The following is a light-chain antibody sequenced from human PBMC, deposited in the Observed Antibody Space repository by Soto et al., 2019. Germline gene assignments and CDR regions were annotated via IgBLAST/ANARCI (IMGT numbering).Light chain of an antibody. Sequence: EIVLTQSPGTLSLPPGERATLSCRASQSVSSSYLAWYQQKPGQAPRLLIYGASSRATGIPDRFSGSGSGTDFTLTISRLEPEDFAVYYCQQYDSSWTFGQGTKVDI. V-gene: IGKV3-20*01. CDR2: GAS. J-gene: IGKJ1*01. CDR3: QQYDSSWT. CDR1: QSVSSSY.